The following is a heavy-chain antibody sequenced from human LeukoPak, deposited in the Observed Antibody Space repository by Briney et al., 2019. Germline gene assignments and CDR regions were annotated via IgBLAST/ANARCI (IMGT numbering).Heavy chain of an antibody. D-gene: IGHD5-12*01. CDR3: ARARSGHSRVGFQH. J-gene: IGHJ1*01. Sequence: SETLSLTCTVSGGSISSSSYYWGWIRQPPGKGLEWIGSIYYSGSTYYNPSLKSRVTISVDTSKNQFSLKLSSVTAADTAVYYCARARSGHSRVGFQHWGQGTLVTVSS. CDR2: IYYSGST. V-gene: IGHV4-39*07. CDR1: GGSISSSSYY.